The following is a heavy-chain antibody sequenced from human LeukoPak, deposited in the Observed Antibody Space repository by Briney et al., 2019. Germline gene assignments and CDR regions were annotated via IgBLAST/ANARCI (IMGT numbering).Heavy chain of an antibody. CDR3: ARRVNSNPFDY. D-gene: IGHD4-11*01. J-gene: IGHJ4*02. V-gene: IGHV4-39*01. Sequence: PSETLSLTCTVSGGSISSSSYYWGWIRQPPGKGLEWIGSIYYSGSTYYNPSLKSRVTISVDTSKNQFSLKLSSVTAADTAVYYCARRVNSNPFDYWGQGTLVTVSS. CDR2: IYYSGST. CDR1: GGSISSSSYY.